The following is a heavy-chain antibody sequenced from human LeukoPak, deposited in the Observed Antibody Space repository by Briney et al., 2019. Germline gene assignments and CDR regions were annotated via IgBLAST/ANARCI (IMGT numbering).Heavy chain of an antibody. V-gene: IGHV1-18*01. CDR1: GYTFTSYG. CDR3: VRDLDAGVATIPNWFDP. CDR2: ISAYNGNT. J-gene: IGHJ5*02. D-gene: IGHD5-12*01. Sequence: ASVKVSCKASGYTFTSYGINWVRQAPGQGLEWMGWISAYNGNTNYAQKLQGRVTMTTDTSTSTAYMELRSLRSDDTAVYYCVRDLDAGVATIPNWFDPWGQGTLVTVSS.